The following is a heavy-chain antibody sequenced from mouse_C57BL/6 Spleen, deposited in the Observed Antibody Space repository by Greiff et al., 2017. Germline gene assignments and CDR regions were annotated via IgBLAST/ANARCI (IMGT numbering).Heavy chain of an antibody. D-gene: IGHD2-4*01. J-gene: IGHJ2*01. Sequence: DVHLVESEGGLVQPGSSMKLSCTASGFTFSDYYMAWVRQVPEKGLEWVANINYDGSSTYYLDSLKSRFIISRDNAKNILYLQMSSLKSEDTATYYCAREVYYDYGFDYWGQGTTLTVSS. CDR1: GFTFSDYY. V-gene: IGHV5-16*01. CDR2: INYDGSST. CDR3: AREVYYDYGFDY.